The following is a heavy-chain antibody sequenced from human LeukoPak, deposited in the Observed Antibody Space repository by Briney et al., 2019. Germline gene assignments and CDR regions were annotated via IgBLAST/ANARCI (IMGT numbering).Heavy chain of an antibody. Sequence: SQTLSLTCTVSGGSISSYYWSWIRQPPGKGLEWIGYIYYSGSTNYNPSLKSRATISVDTSKNQFSLKLSSVTAADTAVYYCAGASYDSSGVHWGQGTLVTVSS. CDR1: GGSISSYY. J-gene: IGHJ4*02. D-gene: IGHD3-22*01. CDR3: AGASYDSSGVH. CDR2: IYYSGST. V-gene: IGHV4-59*01.